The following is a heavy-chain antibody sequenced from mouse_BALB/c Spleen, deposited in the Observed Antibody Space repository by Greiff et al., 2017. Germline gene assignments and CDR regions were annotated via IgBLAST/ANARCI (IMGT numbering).Heavy chain of an antibody. D-gene: IGHD3-1*01. Sequence: EVHLVESGGGLVQPGGSLKLSCAASGFTFSSYGMSWVRQTPDKRLELVATINSNGGSTYYPDSVKGRFTISRDNAKNTLYLQMSSLKSEDTAMYYCARRTGGGFDYWGQGTTLTVSS. V-gene: IGHV5-6-3*01. CDR3: ARRTGGGFDY. CDR1: GFTFSSYG. CDR2: INSNGGST. J-gene: IGHJ2*01.